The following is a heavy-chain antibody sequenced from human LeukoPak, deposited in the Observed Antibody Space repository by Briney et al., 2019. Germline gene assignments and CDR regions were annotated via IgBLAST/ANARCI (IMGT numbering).Heavy chain of an antibody. Sequence: GGTLRLSCAASGFTFSIYTMNWVRQAPGKGLEWVSSISSSSNYIYYADSVKGRFTISRDNAKNSLYLQMNSLRAEDTAVYYCARDYDGSGYFGYWGQGTLVTVSS. J-gene: IGHJ4*02. CDR2: ISSSSNYI. CDR1: GFTFSIYT. CDR3: ARDYDGSGYFGY. V-gene: IGHV3-21*01. D-gene: IGHD3-22*01.